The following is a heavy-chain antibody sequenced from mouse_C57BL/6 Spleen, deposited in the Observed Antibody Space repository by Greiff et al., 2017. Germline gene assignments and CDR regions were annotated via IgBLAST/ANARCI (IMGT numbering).Heavy chain of an antibody. Sequence: EVQLQQSGPELVKPGASVKIPCKASGYTFTDYNMDWVKQSHGKSLEWIGDINPNNGGTIYNQKFKGKATLTVDKSSSTAYMEIRSLTSEDTAVYYCARARILYRDYFDYWGQGTTLTVSS. V-gene: IGHV1-18*01. CDR3: ARARILYRDYFDY. CDR2: INPNNGGT. D-gene: IGHD2-12*01. CDR1: GYTFTDYN. J-gene: IGHJ2*01.